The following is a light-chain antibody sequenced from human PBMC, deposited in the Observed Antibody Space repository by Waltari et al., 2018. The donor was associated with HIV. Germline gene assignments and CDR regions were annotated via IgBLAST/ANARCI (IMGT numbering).Light chain of an antibody. J-gene: IGKJ1*01. CDR2: GAS. CDR1: QSVNSD. Sequence: EIVMTQSPATLSMSPGERATLSCRASQSVNSDLAWYQQRPGQAPRLLSYGASTRDTDVPPRFSGSGSGTEFTLNISSLQSEDFAVYYCEQYSNWPPWTFGQGTKVEIK. V-gene: IGKV3-15*01. CDR3: EQYSNWPPWT.